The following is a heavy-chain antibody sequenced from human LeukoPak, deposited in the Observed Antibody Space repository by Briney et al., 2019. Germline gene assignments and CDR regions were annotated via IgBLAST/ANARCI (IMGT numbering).Heavy chain of an antibody. J-gene: IGHJ4*02. CDR2: INPNSGGT. Sequence: ASVKVSCEASRYTFTGYYMHGVRQAPGQGLEGMEWINPNSGGTNYAQKFQGRVTMTRDTSISTAYMELSRLRSDDTAVYYCARGNDGYNGPRVDYWGQGTLVTVSS. V-gene: IGHV1-2*02. CDR3: ARGNDGYNGPRVDY. CDR1: RYTFTGYY. D-gene: IGHD5-24*01.